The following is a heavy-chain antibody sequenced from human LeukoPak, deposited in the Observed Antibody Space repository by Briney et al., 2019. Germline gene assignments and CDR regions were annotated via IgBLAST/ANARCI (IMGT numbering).Heavy chain of an antibody. D-gene: IGHD1-26*01. CDR1: GGSINRDY. V-gene: IGHV4-59*01. CDR2: IYYSGST. Sequence: PSETLSLTCTVSGGSINRDYWSWIRQPPGKELEWIGYIYYSGSTNYNPSLRSRVTISVDTSKNQFSLKLTSVTAADTAVYYCATHSGSSSYYFNYRGQGTLVTVSS. J-gene: IGHJ4*02. CDR3: ATHSGSSSYYFNY.